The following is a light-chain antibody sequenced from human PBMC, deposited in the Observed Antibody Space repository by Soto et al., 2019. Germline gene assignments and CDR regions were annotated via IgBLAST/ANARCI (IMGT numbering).Light chain of an antibody. V-gene: IGLV2-14*02. CDR1: SSDIGAYTL. J-gene: IGLJ3*02. CDR2: DVS. CDR3: SSYTSSSTVV. Sequence: QSVLTQPASVSGSPGQSITISCTGTSSDIGAYTLVSWYQQYPGKAPRLIIYDVSIRPSGVSDRFSGSKSGNTASLTISGLQAEDEADYYCSSYTSSSTVVFGGGTQLTVL.